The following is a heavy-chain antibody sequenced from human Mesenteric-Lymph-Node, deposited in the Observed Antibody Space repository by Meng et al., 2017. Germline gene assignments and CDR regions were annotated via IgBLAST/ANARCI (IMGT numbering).Heavy chain of an antibody. CDR2: ISSSGSTI. J-gene: IGHJ3*02. CDR3: ARDLDYDYVWGRNAFAI. CDR1: GFTFSDYY. V-gene: IGHV3-11*04. Sequence: GESLKISCAASGFTFSDYYMSWIRQAPGKGLEWVSYISSSGSTIYYADSVKGRFTISRDNAKNSLYLQMNSLRAEDTAVYYCARDLDYDYVWGRNAFAIWGQGKMV. D-gene: IGHD3-16*01.